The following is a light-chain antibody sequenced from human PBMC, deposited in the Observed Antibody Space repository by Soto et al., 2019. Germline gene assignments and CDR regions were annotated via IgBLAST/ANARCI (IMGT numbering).Light chain of an antibody. CDR2: EVS. CDR1: SSDVGGYNY. CDR3: CSYAGRSTWDVV. V-gene: IGLV2-14*01. Sequence: QSVLTQPASVSGSPGQSITISCTGTSSDVGGYNYVSWYQQHPGKAPKLMIYEVSNRPSGVSNRFSGSKSGSTASLTISGLQAEDEADYYCCSYAGRSTWDVVFGGGTKVTVL. J-gene: IGLJ2*01.